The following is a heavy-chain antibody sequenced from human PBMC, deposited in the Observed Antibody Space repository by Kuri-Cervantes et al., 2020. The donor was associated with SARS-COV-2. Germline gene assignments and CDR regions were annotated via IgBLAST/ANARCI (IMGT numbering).Heavy chain of an antibody. V-gene: IGHV3-23*01. CDR1: GFTFSSYA. Sequence: LKISCAASGFTFSSYAMSWVRQAPGKGLEWVSAISGSGGSAYYADSVKGRFTISRDNSKNTLYLQMNSLRAEDTAVYYCAKAGGYCSSTSCYPYYFDYWGQGTLVTVSS. CDR3: AKAGGYCSSTSCYPYYFDY. CDR2: ISGSGGSA. J-gene: IGHJ4*02. D-gene: IGHD2-2*03.